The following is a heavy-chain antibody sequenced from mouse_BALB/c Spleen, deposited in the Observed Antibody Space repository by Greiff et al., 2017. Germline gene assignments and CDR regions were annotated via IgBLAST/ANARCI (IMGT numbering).Heavy chain of an antibody. CDR2: ISSGSSTI. CDR1: GFTFSSFG. D-gene: IGHD1-1*01. CDR3: ARKGTTVLFDY. J-gene: IGHJ2*01. Sequence: EVQGVESGGGLVQPGGSRKLSCAASGFTFSSFGMHWVRQAPEKGLEWVAYISSGSSTIYYADTVKGRFTISRDNPKNTLFLQMTSLRSEDTAMYYCARKGTTVLFDYWGQGTTLTVSS. V-gene: IGHV5-17*02.